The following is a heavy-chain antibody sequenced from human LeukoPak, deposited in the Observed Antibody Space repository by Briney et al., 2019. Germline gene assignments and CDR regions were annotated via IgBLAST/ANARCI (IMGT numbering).Heavy chain of an antibody. V-gene: IGHV4-4*09. D-gene: IGHD1-26*01. Sequence: SETLSLTCTVSGGSISSYYWSWIRRPPGKGLEWIGYIYTSGSTNYNPSLKSRVTISVDTSKNQFSLKLSSVTAADTAVYYCARHGSGSYYLDYWGREPWSPSPQ. J-gene: IGHJ4*02. CDR1: GGSISSYY. CDR2: IYTSGST. CDR3: ARHGSGSYYLDY.